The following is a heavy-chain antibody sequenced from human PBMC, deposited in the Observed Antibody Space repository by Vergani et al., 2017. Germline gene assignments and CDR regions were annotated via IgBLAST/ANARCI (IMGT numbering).Heavy chain of an antibody. V-gene: IGHV4-34*01. CDR2: INHSGST. J-gene: IGHJ4*02. Sequence: QVQLQQWGAGLLKPSETLSLTCAVYGGSFSGYYWSWIRQPPGKGLEWIGEINHSGSTNYNPSLKSRVTISVDTSKNQFSLKLSSVTAADTAVYYCAGGHSQVATILHDYWGQGTLVTVSS. D-gene: IGHD5-12*01. CDR3: AGGHSQVATILHDY. CDR1: GGSFSGYY.